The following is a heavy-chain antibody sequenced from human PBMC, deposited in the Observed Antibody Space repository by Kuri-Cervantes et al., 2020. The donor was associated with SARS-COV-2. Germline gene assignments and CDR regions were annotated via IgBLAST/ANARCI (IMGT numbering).Heavy chain of an antibody. CDR3: ARGPRDFWSGYYDYYYMDV. Sequence: SQTFSLTCAVYGGSFSGYYWSWIRQPPGKGLEWIGEINHSGSTNYNPSLKSRVTISVDTSKNQFSLKLSSVTAADTAVYYCARGPRDFWSGYYDYYYMDVWGEGTTVTVSS. CDR2: INHSGST. CDR1: GGSFSGYY. D-gene: IGHD3-3*01. V-gene: IGHV4-34*01. J-gene: IGHJ6*03.